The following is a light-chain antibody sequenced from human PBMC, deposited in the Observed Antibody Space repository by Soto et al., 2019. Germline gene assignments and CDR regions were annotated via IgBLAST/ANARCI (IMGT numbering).Light chain of an antibody. CDR2: DVS. V-gene: IGLV2-23*02. J-gene: IGLJ1*01. Sequence: QSVLTQPASVSGSPGQSITISCTGTSSDVGNYNLVSWYQQHPGKAHKLMIYDVSKRPSGVSNRFSGSKSGNTASLTISGLQADDEADYYCCSYAGDSYVFGTGTKLTVL. CDR1: SSDVGNYNL. CDR3: CSYAGDSYV.